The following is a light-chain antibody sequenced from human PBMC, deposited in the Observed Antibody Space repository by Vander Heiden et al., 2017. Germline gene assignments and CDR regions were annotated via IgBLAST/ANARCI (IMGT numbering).Light chain of an antibody. J-gene: IGKJ3*01. CDR1: QSISSY. Sequence: DIQMTQSPSSLSASVGDRVTITCRASQSISSYLNWYQQKPGKAPKLLIYAASSLQSGVPSRFSGSGSGTDFTLTISSLQPEDFATYYCQQSYRTPGLTFGPGTKVDIK. CDR3: QQSYRTPGLT. CDR2: AAS. V-gene: IGKV1-39*01.